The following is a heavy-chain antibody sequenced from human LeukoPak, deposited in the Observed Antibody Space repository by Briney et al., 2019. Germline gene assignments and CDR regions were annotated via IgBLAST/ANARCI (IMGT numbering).Heavy chain of an antibody. D-gene: IGHD5-24*01. CDR3: ARHPATAIEMATTTDFDY. V-gene: IGHV4-34*01. CDR1: GGSFSGYY. J-gene: IGHJ4*02. CDR2: INHSGST. Sequence: SETLSFTCAVYGGSFSGYYWSWIRQPPGKGLEWIGEINHSGSTNYNPSLKSRVTISVDTSKNQFSLKLSSVTAADTAVYYCARHPATAIEMATTTDFDYWGQGTLVTVSS.